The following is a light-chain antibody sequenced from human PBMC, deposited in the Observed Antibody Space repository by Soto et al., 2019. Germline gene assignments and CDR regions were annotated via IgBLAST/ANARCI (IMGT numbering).Light chain of an antibody. V-gene: IGLV2-14*01. CDR2: EVS. CDR3: SSYTSSSTQV. J-gene: IGLJ1*01. CDR1: SSDVGGYNY. Sequence: QSALTQPASVSGSPGQSITISCTGTSSDVGGYNYVSWYQQHPGKAPKLMIYEVSNRPSGVSNRFSGSKSGNTASLTISGLQAADEADYYCSSYTSSSTQVFGIGTKVTVL.